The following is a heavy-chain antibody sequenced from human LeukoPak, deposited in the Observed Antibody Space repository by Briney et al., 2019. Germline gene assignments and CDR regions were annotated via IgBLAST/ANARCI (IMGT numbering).Heavy chain of an antibody. CDR3: ARAVGASGDSHWWYFDY. CDR2: IYYIENI. J-gene: IGHJ4*02. D-gene: IGHD2-8*02. V-gene: IGHV4-59*01. Sequence: PSETLSLTCSVSGGSLSTFYWSWLRQPPGKGLEWIGYIYYIENINYNSSLKSRVTISVDTSKNQFSLNLRSVTAADTAVYYCARAVGASGDSHWWYFDYWGQGALVTVSS. CDR1: GGSLSTFY.